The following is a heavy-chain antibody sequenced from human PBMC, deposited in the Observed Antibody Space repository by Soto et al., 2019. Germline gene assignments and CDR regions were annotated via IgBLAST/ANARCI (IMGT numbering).Heavy chain of an antibody. CDR1: GVSISSYH. CDR3: ARPHGGPYAFDI. J-gene: IGHJ3*02. V-gene: IGHV4-59*01. Sequence: SETLSLTCTVSGVSISSYHWSWIRQPPGKGLEWIGYIYDSESTNYTPSLKRRVSISVDTSKNHISLTLRSVTAADTAVYYCARPHGGPYAFDIWGHGTMVTVSS. D-gene: IGHD3-16*01. CDR2: IYDSEST.